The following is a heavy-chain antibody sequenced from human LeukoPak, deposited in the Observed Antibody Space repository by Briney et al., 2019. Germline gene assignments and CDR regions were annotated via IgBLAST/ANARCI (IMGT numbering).Heavy chain of an antibody. CDR1: GGSISSSSYY. CDR2: IYDSGST. Sequence: SETLFLTCTVSGGSISSSSYYWCWIRLPPGKGLGLVRSIYDSGSTYYNPSLQGRVTISVDKSKNTVSLQWSAVTAADTAVYYCARHTTPIPGGYFAYWGQGTLATVSS. CDR3: ARHTTPIPGGYFAY. J-gene: IGHJ4*02. V-gene: IGHV4-39*07. D-gene: IGHD1-26*01.